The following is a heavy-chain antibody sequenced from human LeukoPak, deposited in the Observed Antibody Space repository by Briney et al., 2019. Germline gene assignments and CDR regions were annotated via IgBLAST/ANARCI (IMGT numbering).Heavy chain of an antibody. CDR2: ISSTSGTI. D-gene: IGHD6-6*01. V-gene: IGHV3-48*01. CDR1: GFTFSSHA. Sequence: GGSLRLSCAASGFTFSSHAMNWVRQAPGKGLEWVSYISSTSGTIYYADSLKGRFTISRDNAKNSLYLQMDSLRAEDTAVYYCARGIAAREPFDYWGQGTLVTVSS. CDR3: ARGIAAREPFDY. J-gene: IGHJ4*02.